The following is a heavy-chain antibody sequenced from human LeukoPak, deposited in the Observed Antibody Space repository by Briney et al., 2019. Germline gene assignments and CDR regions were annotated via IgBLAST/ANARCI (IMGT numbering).Heavy chain of an antibody. CDR2: ISPSSGGT. Sequence: ASVKVSCKASGYTFTVYYIHWVRQAPEQGFEWLGWISPSSGGTNYAQKFQGRVTMTSDTSMNTAYMELSRLTFDDTAVYYCARDYGGNPYLDYWGQGTLVTVSS. CDR3: ARDYGGNPYLDY. CDR1: GYTFTVYY. D-gene: IGHD4-23*01. J-gene: IGHJ4*02. V-gene: IGHV1-2*02.